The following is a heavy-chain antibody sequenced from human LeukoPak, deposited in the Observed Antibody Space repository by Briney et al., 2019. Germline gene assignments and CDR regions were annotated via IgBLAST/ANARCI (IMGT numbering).Heavy chain of an antibody. D-gene: IGHD3-22*01. Sequence: PGGSLRLSCAASGFTFSSYAMSWVRQAPGKGLEWVSATSGSGGTTYYADSVKGRFTISRDNAKNSLYLQMNSLRAEDTAVYYCARERDYYDSSGYYHTYFNYWGQGTLVTVSS. V-gene: IGHV3-23*01. CDR2: TSGSGGTT. CDR3: ARERDYYDSSGYYHTYFNY. CDR1: GFTFSSYA. J-gene: IGHJ4*02.